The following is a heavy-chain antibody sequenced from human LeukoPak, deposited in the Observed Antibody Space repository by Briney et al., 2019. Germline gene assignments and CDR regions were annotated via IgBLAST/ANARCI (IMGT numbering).Heavy chain of an antibody. CDR1: GFTFSSYG. CDR2: ISGSGGST. Sequence: GGTLRLSCAASGFTFSSYGMSWVRQAPGKGLEWVSAISGSGGSTYYADSVKGRFTISRDNSKNTLYLQMNSLRVEDTAVYFCARQGAGESTAYRPGDYWGPGTLVTVSS. V-gene: IGHV3-23*01. D-gene: IGHD2/OR15-2a*01. CDR3: ARQGAGESTAYRPGDY. J-gene: IGHJ4*02.